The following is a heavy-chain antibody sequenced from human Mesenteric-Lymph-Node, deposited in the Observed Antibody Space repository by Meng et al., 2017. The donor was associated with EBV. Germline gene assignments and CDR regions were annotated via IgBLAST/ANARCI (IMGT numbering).Heavy chain of an antibody. Sequence: QVQLQESGPGLVKPSGTLSLTCAVSGGSISSGGYYWSWIRQPPGKGLEWIGYIYYSGSTYYNPSLKSRVTISVDTSKNQFSLKLSSVTAADTAVYYCARGSRDGYNLDYWGQGTLVTVSS. J-gene: IGHJ4*02. D-gene: IGHD5-24*01. CDR2: IYYSGST. CDR1: GGSISSGGYY. V-gene: IGHV4-30-4*01. CDR3: ARGSRDGYNLDY.